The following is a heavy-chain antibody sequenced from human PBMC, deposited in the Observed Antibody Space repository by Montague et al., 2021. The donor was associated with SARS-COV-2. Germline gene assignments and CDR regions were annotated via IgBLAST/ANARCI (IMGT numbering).Heavy chain of an antibody. Sequence: SETLSLTCAVSGGSISSSNWWCCVRQPPGKGLEWIGEIYHSGRTNYNPSLKSRVTISVDESTGQFSLKLRSVTAAATAVYYCAVQELAYFDYWGQGTLVTVSS. CDR2: IYHSGRT. CDR1: GGSISSSNW. V-gene: IGHV4-4*02. D-gene: IGHD5-24*01. J-gene: IGHJ4*02. CDR3: AVQELAYFDY.